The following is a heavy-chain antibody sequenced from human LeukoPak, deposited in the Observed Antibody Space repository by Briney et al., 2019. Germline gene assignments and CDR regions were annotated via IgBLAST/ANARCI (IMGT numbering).Heavy chain of an antibody. V-gene: IGHV1-18*01. CDR3: AKTLKYSSGPTAFDY. J-gene: IGHJ4*02. Sequence: ASVKVSCKASGYTFTSYGISWVRQAPGQGLEWMGWISAYNGNTNYAQKLQGRVTMTTDTSTSTAYMELSSLRSEDTAVYYCAKTLKYSSGPTAFDYWGQGTLVTVSS. D-gene: IGHD6-19*01. CDR2: ISAYNGNT. CDR1: GYTFTSYG.